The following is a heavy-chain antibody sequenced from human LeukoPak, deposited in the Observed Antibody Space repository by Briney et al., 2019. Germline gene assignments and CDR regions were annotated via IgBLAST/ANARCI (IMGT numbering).Heavy chain of an antibody. V-gene: IGHV3-74*01. CDR1: GFTFSSYW. CDR2: INSDGSST. D-gene: IGHD5-18*01. Sequence: QTGGSLRLSCAASGFTFSSYWMHWVRQAPGKGLVWVSRINSDGSSTSYADSVKGRFTISRDNAKNTLYLQMNSLRAEDTAVYYCAREDSGYRVDYWGQGTLVTVSS. J-gene: IGHJ4*02. CDR3: AREDSGYRVDY.